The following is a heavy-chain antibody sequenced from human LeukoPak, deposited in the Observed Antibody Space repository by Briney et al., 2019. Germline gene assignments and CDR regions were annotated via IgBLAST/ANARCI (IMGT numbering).Heavy chain of an antibody. CDR2: ISWNSGSI. CDR1: GFTFDDYA. J-gene: IGHJ4*02. CDR3: AKDQDDFWSGNFDY. Sequence: GRSLRLSCAASGFTFDDYAMHWVRQAPGKGLEWVSGISWNSGSIGYADSVKGRFTISRDNAKNSLYLQVNSLRAEDTALYYCAKDQDDFWSGNFDYWGQGTLVTVSS. V-gene: IGHV3-9*01. D-gene: IGHD3-3*01.